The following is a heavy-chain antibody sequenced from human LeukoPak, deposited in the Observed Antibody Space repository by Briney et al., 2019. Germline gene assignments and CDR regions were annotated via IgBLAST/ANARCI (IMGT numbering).Heavy chain of an antibody. CDR3: TRGHASGWTRDAFDL. D-gene: IGHD6-19*01. CDR2: VNEDGSRT. V-gene: IGHV3-74*01. Sequence: GGSLRLSCAASGFTFSNYWMHWVRQAPGQGLMWVSHVNEDGSRTTYADPVKGRFTVSRDNARGTLYLEMNNLAVDDTAVYYCTRGHASGWTRDAFDLWGQGTMVTVSS. J-gene: IGHJ3*01. CDR1: GFTFSNYW.